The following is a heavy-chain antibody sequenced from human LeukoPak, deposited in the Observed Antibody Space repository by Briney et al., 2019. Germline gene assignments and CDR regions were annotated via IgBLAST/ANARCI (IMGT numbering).Heavy chain of an antibody. Sequence: GESLKTSCKGSGYSFTSYWIGWVRQMPGKGLEWMGIIYPGDSDTRYSPSFQGQVTISADKSISTAYLQWSSLKASDTAMYYCARRGIAAAETYYFDYWGQGTLVTVSS. V-gene: IGHV5-51*01. J-gene: IGHJ4*02. CDR1: GYSFTSYW. CDR3: ARRGIAAAETYYFDY. CDR2: IYPGDSDT. D-gene: IGHD6-13*01.